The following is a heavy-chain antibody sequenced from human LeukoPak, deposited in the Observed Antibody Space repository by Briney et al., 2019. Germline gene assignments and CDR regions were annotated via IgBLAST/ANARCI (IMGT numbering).Heavy chain of an antibody. J-gene: IGHJ5*02. V-gene: IGHV1-8*01. D-gene: IGHD2-2*01. CDR3: ARGVGYCSSTSCYARTPDNWFDP. Sequence: ASVTVSCKASGYTFTSYDINWVRQATGQGLEWMGWMNPNSGNTGYAQKFQGRVTMTRNTSISTAYMELSSLRSEDTAVYYCARGVGYCSSTSCYARTPDNWFDPWGQGTLVTVSS. CDR1: GYTFTSYD. CDR2: MNPNSGNT.